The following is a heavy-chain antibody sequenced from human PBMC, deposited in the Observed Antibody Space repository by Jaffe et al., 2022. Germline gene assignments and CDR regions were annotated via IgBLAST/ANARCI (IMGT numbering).Heavy chain of an antibody. D-gene: IGHD3-22*01. CDR1: GGSISSSNW. CDR3: ANPYYYDSSGYWLTN. V-gene: IGHV4-4*02. CDR2: IYHSGST. Sequence: QVQLQESGPGLVKPSGTLSLTCAVSGGSISSSNWWSWIRQPPGKGLEWIGEIYHSGSTNYNPSLKSRVTISVDKSKNQFSLKLSSVTAADTAVYYCANPYYYDSSGYWLTNWGQGTLVTVSS. J-gene: IGHJ4*02.